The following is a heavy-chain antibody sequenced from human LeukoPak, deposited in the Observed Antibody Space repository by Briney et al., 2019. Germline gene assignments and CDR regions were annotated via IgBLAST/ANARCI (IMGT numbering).Heavy chain of an antibody. CDR2: INPSGGST. Sequence: GASVKVSCKASGYTFTSYYMHWVRQAPGQGLEWMGIINPSGGSTSYAQKFQGRVTMTRDTSTSTAYMELSSLRSEDTAVYYCARDQRGPSGWYAAYFDYWGQGTLLTVSS. D-gene: IGHD6-19*01. J-gene: IGHJ4*02. CDR3: ARDQRGPSGWYAAYFDY. V-gene: IGHV1-46*01. CDR1: GYTFTSYY.